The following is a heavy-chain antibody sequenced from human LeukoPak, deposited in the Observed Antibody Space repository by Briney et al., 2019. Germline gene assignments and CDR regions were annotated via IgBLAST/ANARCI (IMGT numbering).Heavy chain of an antibody. D-gene: IGHD3-10*01. CDR3: ARASYVLLWFGELNWFDP. CDR2: INPNSGGA. V-gene: IGHV1-2*02. J-gene: IGHJ5*02. CDR1: GYTFTGYY. Sequence: GASVKVSCKASGYTFTGYYMHWVRQAPGQGLEWMGWINPNSGGANYAQKFQDRVTMTRDTSISTAYMELSRLRSDDTAVYYCARASYVLLWFGELNWFDPWGQGTLVTVSS.